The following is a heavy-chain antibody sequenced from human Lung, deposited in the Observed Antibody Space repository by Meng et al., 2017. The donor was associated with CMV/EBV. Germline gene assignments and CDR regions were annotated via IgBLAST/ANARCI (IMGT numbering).Heavy chain of an antibody. J-gene: IGHJ4*02. V-gene: IGHV1-8*02. Sequence: ASXXVSXKASGYTFTSFDINWVRQATGQGPEWMGWMNPNSGNTGYAQKFQGRVTLTRYTSISTAYMELSSLRSEDTAVYYCARGPCYSSGLPGCWGQGTLVTVSS. CDR1: GYTFTSFD. CDR3: ARGPCYSSGLPGC. CDR2: MNPNSGNT. D-gene: IGHD6-19*01.